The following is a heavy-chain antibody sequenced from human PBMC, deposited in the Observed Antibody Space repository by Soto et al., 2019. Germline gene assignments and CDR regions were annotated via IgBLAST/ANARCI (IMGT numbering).Heavy chain of an antibody. CDR1: GYTFINFF. Sequence: QVQLVQSGAEVQKPGASVKISCKASGYTFINFFIHWVRQAPGQGLEWVGIINPSGGATTYPQKFQGRVTMTRDTFTSTVYMDVSSLRFDDTAVYYCARSHCSGGSCYLGAFDIWGQGTMVTVSS. J-gene: IGHJ3*02. D-gene: IGHD2-15*01. CDR2: INPSGGAT. V-gene: IGHV1-46*01. CDR3: ARSHCSGGSCYLGAFDI.